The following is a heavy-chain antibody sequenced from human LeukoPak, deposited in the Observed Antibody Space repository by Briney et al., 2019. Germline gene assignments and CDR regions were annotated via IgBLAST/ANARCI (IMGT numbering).Heavy chain of an antibody. CDR3: ARAFYYYDSDY. CDR1: GFTFSCYA. CDR2: ISYDGSNK. D-gene: IGHD3-22*01. V-gene: IGHV3-30-3*01. Sequence: GGSLRLSCAASGFTFSCYAMHWVRQAPGKGLEWVAVISYDGSNKYYADSVKGRFTISRDNSKNTLYLQMNSLRAEDTAVYYCARAFYYYDSDYWGQGTLVTVSS. J-gene: IGHJ4*02.